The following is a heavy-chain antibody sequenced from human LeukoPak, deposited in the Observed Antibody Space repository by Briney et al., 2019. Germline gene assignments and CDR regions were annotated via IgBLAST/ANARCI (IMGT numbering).Heavy chain of an antibody. Sequence: GASVKVSCKASGYTFTGYYMHWVRQAPGQGLEWMGRIIPILGIGNYAQKFQGRVTITADKSTSTAYMELSSLRSEDTAVYYCARDLFGDSSGAPHAFDIWGQGTMVTVSS. V-gene: IGHV1-69*04. CDR3: ARDLFGDSSGAPHAFDI. CDR1: GYTFTGYY. J-gene: IGHJ3*02. D-gene: IGHD3-22*01. CDR2: IIPILGIG.